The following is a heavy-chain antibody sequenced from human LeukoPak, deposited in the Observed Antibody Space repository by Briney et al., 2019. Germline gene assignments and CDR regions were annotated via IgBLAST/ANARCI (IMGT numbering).Heavy chain of an antibody. CDR2: IYYSGST. D-gene: IGHD3-10*01. V-gene: IGHV4-30-4*08. J-gene: IGHJ5*02. CDR1: GGSISSGDYY. CDR3: ARAVIYGSGSYSPNWFDP. Sequence: PSQTLSLTCTVSGGSISSGDYYWSWIRQPPGKGLEWVGYIYYSGSTYYNPSLKSRVTISVDTSKNQFSLKLSSVTAADTAVYYCARAVIYGSGSYSPNWFDPWGQGTLVTVFS.